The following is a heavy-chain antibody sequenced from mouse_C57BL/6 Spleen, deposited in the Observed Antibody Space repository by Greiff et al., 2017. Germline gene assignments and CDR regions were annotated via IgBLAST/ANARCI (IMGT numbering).Heavy chain of an antibody. CDR2: IYPGSGST. D-gene: IGHD2-13*01. Sequence: QVQLQQPGAELVKPGASVKMSCKASGYTFTSYWITWVKQRPGQGLEWIGDIYPGSGSTNYNEKFKGKATLTVDTSSSTAYMQLSSLTSEDSAVYYCARNYYGDPDYAMDYWGQGTSVTVSS. J-gene: IGHJ4*01. V-gene: IGHV1-55*01. CDR1: GYTFTSYW. CDR3: ARNYYGDPDYAMDY.